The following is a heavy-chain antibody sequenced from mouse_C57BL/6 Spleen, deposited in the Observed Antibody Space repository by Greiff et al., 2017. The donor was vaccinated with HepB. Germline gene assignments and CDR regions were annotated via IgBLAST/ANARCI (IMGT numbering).Heavy chain of an antibody. CDR3: ARATVVATRYFDV. CDR2: ISSGSSTI. CDR1: GFTFSDYG. Sequence: EVKLMESGGGLVKPGGSLKLSCAASGFTFSDYGMHWVRQAPEKGLEWVAYISSGSSTIYYADTVKGRFTISRDNAKNTLFLQMTSLRSEDTAMYYCARATVVATRYFDVWGTGTTVTVSS. J-gene: IGHJ1*03. V-gene: IGHV5-17*01. D-gene: IGHD1-1*01.